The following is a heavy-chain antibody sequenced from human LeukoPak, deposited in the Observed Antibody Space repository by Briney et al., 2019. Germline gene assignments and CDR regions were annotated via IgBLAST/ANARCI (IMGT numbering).Heavy chain of an antibody. J-gene: IGHJ4*02. D-gene: IGHD5-24*01. CDR3: ASLRWLQLQLDY. V-gene: IGHV3-23*01. CDR2: ISSGGGST. CDR1: GLTFSSYA. Sequence: GGSLRLSCAASGLTFSSYAMSWVRQAPGKGLEWVSTISSGGGSTYYADSVKGRFTISRDNSKNTLYLQMNSLRAEDTAVYYCASLRWLQLQLDYWGQGTLVTVSS.